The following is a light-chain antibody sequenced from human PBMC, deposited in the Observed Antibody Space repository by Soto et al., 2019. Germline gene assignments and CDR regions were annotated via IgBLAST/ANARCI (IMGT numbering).Light chain of an antibody. V-gene: IGKV1-5*03. CDR2: KAS. CDR3: QQHSTSSRT. CDR1: QSISTW. J-gene: IGKJ1*01. Sequence: DIQMTQSPSTLSASVGDRVTSTCRASQSISTWLAWYQQKPGKAPKLLIYKASSLESGVPSRFSGSGSGTEFTRTISILQPDDFATYYCQQHSTSSRTFRQGTKVEIQ.